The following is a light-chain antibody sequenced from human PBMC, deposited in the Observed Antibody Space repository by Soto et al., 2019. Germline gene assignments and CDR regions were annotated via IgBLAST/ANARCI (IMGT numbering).Light chain of an antibody. CDR1: RSDVGGYKY. Sequence: QSALTQPASVSGSPGQSITISCTGTRSDVGGYKYVSWYQQHPGKAPILMIFDVSNRPSGVSNRFSGSKSGNTASLTISGLQAEDEADYYCSSYTSSTTYVFGTGTKLTVL. CDR2: DVS. CDR3: SSYTSSTTYV. V-gene: IGLV2-14*01. J-gene: IGLJ1*01.